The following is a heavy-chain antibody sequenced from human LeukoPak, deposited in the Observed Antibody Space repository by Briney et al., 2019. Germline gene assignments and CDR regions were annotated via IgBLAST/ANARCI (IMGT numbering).Heavy chain of an antibody. CDR1: GFTFGNSA. J-gene: IGHJ3*02. V-gene: IGHV3-23*01. D-gene: IGHD6-13*01. CDR3: AREEESWYSSSWRNDAFDI. CDR2: ISGSGGRT. Sequence: GGSLRLSCAASGFTFGNSAMSWVRHAPGKGLEWVSAISGSGGRTYYADSVKGRFTISRDNAKNSLYLQMNSLRAEDTAVYYCAREEESWYSSSWRNDAFDIWGQGTMVTVSS.